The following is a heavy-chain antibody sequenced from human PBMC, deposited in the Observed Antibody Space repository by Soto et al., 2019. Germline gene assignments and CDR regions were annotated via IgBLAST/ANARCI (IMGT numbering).Heavy chain of an antibody. CDR1: GYTFTSYA. CDR3: ARGPGGPDGPGDY. V-gene: IGHV1-3*01. CDR2: INAGNGNK. J-gene: IGHJ4*02. D-gene: IGHD2-15*01. Sequence: ASVKVLWKAFGYTFTSYAFHLVRQAPGQRLGGMGWINAGNGNKKYSQKFQGRVTITRDTSASTAYMELSSLRSEDTAVYYCARGPGGPDGPGDYWGQGTLVTVSS.